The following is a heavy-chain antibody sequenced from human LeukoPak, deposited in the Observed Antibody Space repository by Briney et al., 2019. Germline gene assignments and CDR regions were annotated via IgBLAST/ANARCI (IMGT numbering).Heavy chain of an antibody. D-gene: IGHD6-19*01. CDR1: GFSFSSYA. CDR2: IGVGGVST. Sequence: GGSLRLSCAASGFSFSSYAMSWVRQAPGKGLEWVSVIGVGGVSTHYADSVKGRFTISRDNSKSTLFLQMNSLRAEDTAVFYCAEDSDDSYGWFNFDSWGQGTLVTVSS. V-gene: IGHV3-23*01. CDR3: AEDSDDSYGWFNFDS. J-gene: IGHJ4*02.